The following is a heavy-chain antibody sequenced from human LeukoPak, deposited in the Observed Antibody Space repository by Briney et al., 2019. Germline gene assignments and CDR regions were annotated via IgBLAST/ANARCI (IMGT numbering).Heavy chain of an antibody. Sequence: PSETLSLTCTVSGGSISSYYWSWIRQPPGKGLEWIGEINHSGSTNYNPSLKSRVTISVDTSKNQFSLKLSSVTAADTAVYYCARSGDSTVTSLFYHWGQGTLVTVSS. CDR3: ARSGDSTVTSLFYH. D-gene: IGHD4-17*01. CDR2: INHSGST. J-gene: IGHJ4*02. CDR1: GGSISSYY. V-gene: IGHV4-34*01.